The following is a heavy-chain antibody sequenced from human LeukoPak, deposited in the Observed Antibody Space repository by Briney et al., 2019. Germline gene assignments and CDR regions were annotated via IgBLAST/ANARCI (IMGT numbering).Heavy chain of an antibody. CDR3: ATSGSYYLHWFDP. Sequence: GGSLRLSCAASGFTFSSYAMHWVRQAPGKGLEWVAVISYDGSNKYYADSVKGRFTISRDNSKNTLYLQMNSLRAEDTAVYYCATSGSYYLHWFDPWGQGTLVTVSS. J-gene: IGHJ5*02. CDR1: GFTFSSYA. D-gene: IGHD1-26*01. CDR2: ISYDGSNK. V-gene: IGHV3-30-3*01.